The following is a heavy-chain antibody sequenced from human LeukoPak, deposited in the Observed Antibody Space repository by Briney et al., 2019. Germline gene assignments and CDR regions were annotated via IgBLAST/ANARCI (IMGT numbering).Heavy chain of an antibody. CDR3: ARGGISARPDY. CDR1: GFIFRGNA. CDR2: IWYDGSND. Sequence: GRSLRLSCAASGFIFRGNAMHWVRQAPGKGLEWVAIIWYDGSNDYYADSVKGRFIISRDNSKNTLYLQMNSLRVEDTAVYYCARGGISARPDYWGQGTLVTVSS. V-gene: IGHV3-33*01. J-gene: IGHJ4*02. D-gene: IGHD6-6*01.